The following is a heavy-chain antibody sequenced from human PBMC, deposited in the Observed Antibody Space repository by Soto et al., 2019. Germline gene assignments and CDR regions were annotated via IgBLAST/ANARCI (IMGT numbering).Heavy chain of an antibody. CDR3: ARSKDYDDCLDL. CDR1: GYTFTSYA. J-gene: IGHJ4*02. CDR2: INAGNGNT. V-gene: IGHV1-3*01. D-gene: IGHD3-22*01. Sequence: ASVKVSCKASGYTFTSYAMHWVRQAPGQRLEWMGWINAGNGNTKYSQKFQGRVTITRDTSANTAYMELSSLISEDTAVYYCARSKDYDDCLDLWGQGTLVTVSS.